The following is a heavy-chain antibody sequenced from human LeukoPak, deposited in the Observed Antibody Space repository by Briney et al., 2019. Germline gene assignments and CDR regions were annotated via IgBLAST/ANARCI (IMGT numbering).Heavy chain of an antibody. CDR3: ARDQGIVGATGAFDI. V-gene: IGHV1-46*01. CDR1: GYTFTSYY. D-gene: IGHD1-26*01. CDR2: ISPSGGST. Sequence: ASVKVSCKASGYTFTSYYMHWVRQAPGQGPEWMGVISPSGGSTTYAQKFQGRVTMTRDMSTSTVYMELSSLRSEDTAVYYCARDQGIVGATGAFDIWGQGTMVTVSS. J-gene: IGHJ3*02.